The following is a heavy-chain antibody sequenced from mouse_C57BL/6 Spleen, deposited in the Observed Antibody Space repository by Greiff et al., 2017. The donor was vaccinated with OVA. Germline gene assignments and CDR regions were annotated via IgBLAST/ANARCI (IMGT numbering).Heavy chain of an antibody. CDR2: IRSKSNNYAT. CDR3: VRDSSGPFAY. J-gene: IGHJ3*01. V-gene: IGHV10-1*01. CDR1: GFSFNTYA. Sequence: EVKLMESGGGLVQPKGSLKLSCAASGFSFNTYAMNWVRQAPGKGLEWVARIRSKSNNYATYYADSVKDRFTISRDDSESMLYLQMNNLKTEDTAMYYCVRDSSGPFAYWGQGTLVTVSA. D-gene: IGHD3-2*02.